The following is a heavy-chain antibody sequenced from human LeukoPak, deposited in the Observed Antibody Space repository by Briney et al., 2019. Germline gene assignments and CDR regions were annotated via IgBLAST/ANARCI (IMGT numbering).Heavy chain of an antibody. J-gene: IGHJ4*02. V-gene: IGHV3-23*01. Sequence: GGSLRLYCAASGFTFSSYAMSWVRQAPGKGLEWVSAISGSGGSTYYADSVKGRFTISRDNSKNTLYLQMNSLRAEDTAVYYCAKDLPGSGSYYNAFDYWGQGTLVTVSS. CDR1: GFTFSSYA. CDR2: ISGSGGST. D-gene: IGHD3-10*01. CDR3: AKDLPGSGSYYNAFDY.